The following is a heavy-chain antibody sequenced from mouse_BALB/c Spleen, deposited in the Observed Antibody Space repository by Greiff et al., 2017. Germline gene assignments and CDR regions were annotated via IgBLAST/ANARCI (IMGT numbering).Heavy chain of an antibody. Sequence: EVQVVESGGGLVQPGGSLKLSCAASGFTFSSYGMSWVRQTPDKRLELVATINSNGGSTYYPDSVKGRFTISRDNAKNTLYLQMSSLKSEDTAMYYCAIEDSSYYYGSSYWYFDVWGAGTTVTVSS. J-gene: IGHJ1*01. D-gene: IGHD1-1*01. CDR2: INSNGGST. CDR3: AIEDSSYYYGSSYWYFDV. CDR1: GFTFSSYG. V-gene: IGHV5-6-3*01.